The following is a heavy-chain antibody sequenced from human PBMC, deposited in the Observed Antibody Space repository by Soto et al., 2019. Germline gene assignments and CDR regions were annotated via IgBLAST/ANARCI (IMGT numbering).Heavy chain of an antibody. J-gene: IGHJ4*02. CDR2: ISGSGGST. V-gene: IGHV3-23*01. CDR1: GFTFSSYA. D-gene: IGHD2-2*02. Sequence: TGGSLRLSCAASGFTFSSYAMSWVRQAPGKGLEWVSAISGSGGSTYYADSVKGRFTISRDNSKNTLYLQMNSLRAEDTAVYYCAGGPRYCSSTSCHIFDYWGQGTLVTVS. CDR3: AGGPRYCSSTSCHIFDY.